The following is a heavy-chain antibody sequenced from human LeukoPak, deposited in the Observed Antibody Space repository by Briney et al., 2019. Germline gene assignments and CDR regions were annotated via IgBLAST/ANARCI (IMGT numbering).Heavy chain of an antibody. J-gene: IGHJ4*02. D-gene: IGHD3-10*01. CDR2: IYTSGST. CDR1: GGAISSYY. CDR3: SAWFGEGFDY. Sequence: SETLSLTCTVSGGAISSYYWSWIRQPAGKGLEWIGRIYTSGSTNYNPSLKSRVTISVDTSKNQFSLKPSSVTAADTAVYYCSAWFGEGFDYWGQGTLVTVSS. V-gene: IGHV4-4*07.